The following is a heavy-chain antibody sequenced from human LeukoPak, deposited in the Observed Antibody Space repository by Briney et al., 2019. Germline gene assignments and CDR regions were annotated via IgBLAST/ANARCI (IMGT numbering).Heavy chain of an antibody. V-gene: IGHV1-18*01. CDR3: ARDFLGYCSGGSCYAAFDI. CDR1: GYTFTSYG. D-gene: IGHD2-15*01. J-gene: IGHJ3*02. CDR2: ISAYNGNT. Sequence: ASVKVSCKASGYTFTSYGISWVRQAPGQGLEWMGWISAYNGNTNYAQKLQGRVTMTTDTSTSTAYMELRSLRSDDTAVYYCARDFLGYCSGGSCYAAFDIWGQGTMVTVSS.